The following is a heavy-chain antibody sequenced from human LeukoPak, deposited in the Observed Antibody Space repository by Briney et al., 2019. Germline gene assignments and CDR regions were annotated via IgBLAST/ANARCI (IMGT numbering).Heavy chain of an antibody. CDR2: ISAYNGNT. Sequence: ASVKVSCKASGYTFAIYGYSWVRQAPGQGLEWLAWISAYNGNTNYAQKVQGRVTMTTDTSTTTAYMELRSLRSDDTAVYYCARGGPRCTNGVCYYYFDYWGQGTLVTVSS. V-gene: IGHV1-18*01. CDR1: GYTFAIYG. CDR3: ARGGPRCTNGVCYYYFDY. D-gene: IGHD2-8*01. J-gene: IGHJ4*02.